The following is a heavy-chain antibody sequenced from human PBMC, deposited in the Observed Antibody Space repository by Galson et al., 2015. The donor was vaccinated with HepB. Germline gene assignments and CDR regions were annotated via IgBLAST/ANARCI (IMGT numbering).Heavy chain of an antibody. CDR2: IIPIFGTA. J-gene: IGHJ6*02. D-gene: IGHD3-10*01. CDR1: GGTFSSYA. Sequence: SVKVSCKASGGTFSSYAISWVRQAPGQGLEWMGGIIPIFGTANYAQKFQGRVTITADESTSTAYMELSSLRSEGTAVYYCARVGSSGKRITMVRGVIDLGLSYYGMDVWGQGTPVTVSS. CDR3: ARVGSSGKRITMVRGVIDLGLSYYGMDV. V-gene: IGHV1-69*13.